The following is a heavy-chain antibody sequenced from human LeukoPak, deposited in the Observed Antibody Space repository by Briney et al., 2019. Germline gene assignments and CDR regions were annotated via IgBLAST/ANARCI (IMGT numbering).Heavy chain of an antibody. D-gene: IGHD1-26*01. CDR3: ARGQYSGSCFDN. Sequence: PSETLSLTCTVSGGSISSYYWSWIRQPAGKGLEWIGYIYYSGSTNYNPSLKSRVTILVDTSKNQFSLKVSSVTAADTAVYYCARGQYSGSCFDNWGQGSLVIVSS. CDR2: IYYSGST. CDR1: GGSISSYY. J-gene: IGHJ4*02. V-gene: IGHV4-59*01.